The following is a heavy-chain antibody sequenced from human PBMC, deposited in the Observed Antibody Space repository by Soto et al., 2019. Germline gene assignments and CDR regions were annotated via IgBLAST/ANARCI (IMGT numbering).Heavy chain of an antibody. V-gene: IGHV4-59*08. D-gene: IGHD2-15*01. CDR2: IYYSGST. Sequence: SETLSLTCTVSGGSISSYYWSWIRQPPGKGLEWIGNIYYSGSTNYNSSLKSRLTLSIDTPKNQLSLKLSSVTAADTAVYYCARHVGGFCSGGTCYPGDYFDYWGQGTLVTVSS. CDR3: ARHVGGFCSGGTCYPGDYFDY. J-gene: IGHJ4*02. CDR1: GGSISSYY.